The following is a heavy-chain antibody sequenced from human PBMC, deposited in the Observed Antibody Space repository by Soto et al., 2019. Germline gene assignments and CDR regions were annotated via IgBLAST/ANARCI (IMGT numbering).Heavy chain of an antibody. CDR3: TTQGFGVLHGLVDV. V-gene: IGHV4-61*05. J-gene: IGHJ6*02. Sequence: SETLSLTCTVSGGSISSISNHYCSWIRLPPGKGLEWIGYISKSGCTSYNPSLKSRVMLSVDTSKNQCSLKLTSVIAADAAVYYCTTQGFGVLHGLVDVWGQGTTVTVSS. CDR2: ISKSGCT. CDR1: GGSISSISNHY. D-gene: IGHD3-10*01.